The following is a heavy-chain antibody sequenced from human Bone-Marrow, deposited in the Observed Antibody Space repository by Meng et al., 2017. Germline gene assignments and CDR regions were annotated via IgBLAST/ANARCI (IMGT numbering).Heavy chain of an antibody. CDR1: GFTFSSYD. Sequence: GESLKISCAACGFTFSSYDMHWVRQATGKGLEWVSVIYSGGSTYYADSVKGRFTISRDNSKNTLFLQMNSLRVDDTAIYYCVKGEGGSSWYGLDYWGQGSLVTVSS. J-gene: IGHJ4*02. V-gene: IGHV3-53*01. CDR2: IYSGGST. D-gene: IGHD6-13*01. CDR3: VKGEGGSSWYGLDY.